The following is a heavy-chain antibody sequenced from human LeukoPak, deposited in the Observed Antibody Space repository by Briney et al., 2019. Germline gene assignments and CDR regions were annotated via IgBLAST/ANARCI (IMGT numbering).Heavy chain of an antibody. CDR2: IIPIFCTA. V-gene: IGHV1-69*13. J-gene: IGHJ5*02. Sequence: GASVKVSCKASGGTFSSYAISWVRQAPGQGLEWMGGIIPIFCTANYAQKYQGRVTITADESTSTAYMELSSRRSEDTAVYYCARESLVVPAALYNWFDPWGQGTLVTVSS. D-gene: IGHD2-2*01. CDR3: ARESLVVPAALYNWFDP. CDR1: GGTFSSYA.